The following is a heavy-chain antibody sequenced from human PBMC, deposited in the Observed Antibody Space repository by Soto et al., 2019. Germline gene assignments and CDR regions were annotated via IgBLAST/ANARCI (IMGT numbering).Heavy chain of an antibody. CDR3: ATKQLLAPKGRDYQYGSEV. V-gene: IGHV3-11*01. CDR1: GFTFSDYY. CDR2: ISSSGSTI. Sequence: PGASLILSYAASGFTFSDYYMSWIRQAPERGQEWVSYISSSGSTIYYADSVKGRFTISRDNAKNSLYLQMNSLRAEDTAVYYCATKQLLAPKGRDYQYGSEVWRHGT. D-gene: IGHD6-19*01. J-gene: IGHJ6*01.